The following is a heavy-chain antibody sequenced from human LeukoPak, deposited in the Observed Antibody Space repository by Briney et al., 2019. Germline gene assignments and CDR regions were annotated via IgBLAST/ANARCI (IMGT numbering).Heavy chain of an antibody. Sequence: GGSLRLSCAASGFTFSYCWMSWVRQAPGKGLEWVSGISGSGDSTYYADSVKGRFTISRDNSKNTLYLEMNSLRAEDTAVYYCAKDHTSGWSDYWGQGTLVTVSS. CDR1: GFTFSYCW. J-gene: IGHJ4*02. CDR3: AKDHTSGWSDY. V-gene: IGHV3-23*01. CDR2: ISGSGDST. D-gene: IGHD6-19*01.